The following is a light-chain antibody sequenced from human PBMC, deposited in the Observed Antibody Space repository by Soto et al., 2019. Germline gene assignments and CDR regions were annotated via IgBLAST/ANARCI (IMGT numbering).Light chain of an antibody. CDR2: DAS. J-gene: IGKJ2*01. CDR3: QQYDSHPHT. Sequence: DLRMTQSPSSLSASLGDRITITCQASQVITTSLSWFQQRPGKAPRLLIFDASYLEAGVPSRFSGSGSGTDFSFTISSLQPEDIATYYCQQYDSHPHTFGLGTKLEIK. CDR1: QVITTS. V-gene: IGKV1-33*01.